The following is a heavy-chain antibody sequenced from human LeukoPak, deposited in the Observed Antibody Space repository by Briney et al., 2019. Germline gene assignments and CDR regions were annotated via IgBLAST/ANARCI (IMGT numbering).Heavy chain of an antibody. CDR3: ARESSGGSWGNWFDP. CDR1: GGTFSSYA. CDR2: IIPIFGTA. J-gene: IGHJ5*02. Sequence: VASVKVSCKSSGGTFSSYAIIWVRRAPGQGLEWMGGIIPIFGTANYAQKFQGRVTITADESTSTAYMELSSLRSEDTAVYYCARESSGGSWGNWFDPWGQGTLVTVSS. V-gene: IGHV1-69*13. D-gene: IGHD2-15*01.